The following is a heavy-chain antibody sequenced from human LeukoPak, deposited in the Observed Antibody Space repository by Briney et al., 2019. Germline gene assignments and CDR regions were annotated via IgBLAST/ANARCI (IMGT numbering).Heavy chain of an antibody. J-gene: IGHJ3*02. Sequence: GESLKISCKGSGYSFTSYWIGWVRQMPGKGLEWMGIIYPGDSDTRYSPSFQGQVTISADKSISTAYLQWSSLKASDTAMYYCARRIAVAGTARASDIWGQGIMVTISS. D-gene: IGHD6-19*01. CDR2: IYPGDSDT. V-gene: IGHV5-51*01. CDR1: GYSFTSYW. CDR3: ARRIAVAGTARASDI.